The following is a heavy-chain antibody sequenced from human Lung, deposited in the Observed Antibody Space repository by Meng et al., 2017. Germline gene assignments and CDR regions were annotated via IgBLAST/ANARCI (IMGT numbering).Heavy chain of an antibody. CDR2: INHSGST. D-gene: IGHD4-11*01. V-gene: IGHV4-34*01. CDR3: ARGPTTMAHDFDY. Sequence: QVPLQAGGAGRVKPSEPLSLTCLVSGGSFSDYYWSWIRQPPGKGLEWIGEINHSGSTNYNPSLESRATISVDTSQNNLSLKLSSVTAADSAVYYCARGPTTMAHDFDYWGQGTLVTVSS. J-gene: IGHJ4*02. CDR1: GGSFSDYY.